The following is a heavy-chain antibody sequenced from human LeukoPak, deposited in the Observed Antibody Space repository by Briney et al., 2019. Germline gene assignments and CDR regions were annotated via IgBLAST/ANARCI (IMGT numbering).Heavy chain of an antibody. V-gene: IGHV4-34*01. D-gene: IGHD6-13*01. Sequence: SETLSLTCAVYGGSFSGFYWSWIRQPPGKGLEWIGEINHSGSTNYNPSLKSRVTVSVDTSKNQFSLKLSSVTAADTAVYYCAXXRSSGWYALYYYYYMDVWGKGTTVTVSS. CDR2: INHSGST. CDR1: GGSFSGFY. CDR3: AXXRSSGWYALYYYYYMDV. J-gene: IGHJ6*03.